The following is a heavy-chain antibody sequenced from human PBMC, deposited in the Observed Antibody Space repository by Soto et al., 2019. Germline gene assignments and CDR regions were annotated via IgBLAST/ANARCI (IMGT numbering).Heavy chain of an antibody. D-gene: IGHD3-3*01. V-gene: IGHV3-30-3*01. J-gene: IGHJ4*02. Sequence: GGSLRLSCAASGLPFSSYAMHWVRQAPGKGLEWVAVISYDGSNKYYADSVKGRFTISRDNSKNTLYLQMNSLRAEDTAVYYCARDGPVAYDYYFDYWGQGTLVTVSS. CDR3: ARDGPVAYDYYFDY. CDR1: GLPFSSYA. CDR2: ISYDGSNK.